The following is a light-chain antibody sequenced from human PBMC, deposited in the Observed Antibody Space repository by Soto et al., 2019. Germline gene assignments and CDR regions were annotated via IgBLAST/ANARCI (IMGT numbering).Light chain of an antibody. CDR1: QSVSSSY. V-gene: IGKV3-15*01. J-gene: IGKJ4*01. CDR2: GAS. CDR3: QQHADWPLI. Sequence: EIVLTQSPATLSLSPGERATLSCRASQSVSSSYLAWYQQKPGQAPRLLMYGASTRATGIPGRFSGSGSGTEFNLTITSLQSEDFAVYYCQQHADWPLIFGGGTKVDI.